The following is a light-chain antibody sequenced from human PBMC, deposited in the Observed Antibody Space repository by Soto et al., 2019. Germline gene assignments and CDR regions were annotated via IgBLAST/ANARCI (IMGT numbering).Light chain of an antibody. CDR2: EVN. J-gene: IGLJ2*01. V-gene: IGLV6-57*04. Sequence: NFMLTQPHSVSESPGKTVTISCTRSSGSIASNYVQWYQQRPGSAPTTVIYEVNQRPSGVPDRFSGSIDSSSNSASLTISGLKTEDEADYSCQSYDTVVVFGGGTQLTVL. CDR1: SGSIASNY. CDR3: QSYDTVVV.